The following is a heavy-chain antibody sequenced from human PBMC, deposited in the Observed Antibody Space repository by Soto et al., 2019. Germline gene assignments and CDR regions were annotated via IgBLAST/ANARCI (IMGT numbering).Heavy chain of an antibody. Sequence: VQLLESGGGLIQPGGSLRLSCVASGFTFSSYAMKWVRQGPGTGLEWVAVIDSDDAKAYYANAVKGRFSISRDNSKNTLFLQMNSLRVEDTATYYCVKAGYTSGLLWGQGTRVTV. J-gene: IGHJ4*02. V-gene: IGHV3-23*01. CDR1: GFTFSSYA. D-gene: IGHD6-25*01. CDR3: VKAGYTSGLL. CDR2: IDSDDAKA.